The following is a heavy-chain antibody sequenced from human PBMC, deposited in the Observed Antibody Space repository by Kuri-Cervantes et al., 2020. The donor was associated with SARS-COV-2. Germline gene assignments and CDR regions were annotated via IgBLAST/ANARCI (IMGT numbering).Heavy chain of an antibody. CDR2: MSPMSGNT. CDR1: GYTFTSYD. V-gene: IGHV1-8*01. J-gene: IGHJ4*02. Sequence: ASVKVSCKASGYTFTSYDINWVRQATGQGLEWMGWMSPMSGNTGYAQKFQGRVTMTRNTSITTAYMELSSLRAEDTAVYYCARDHGGIMYYFDYWGQGTLVTVSS. D-gene: IGHD4-23*01. CDR3: ARDHGGIMYYFDY.